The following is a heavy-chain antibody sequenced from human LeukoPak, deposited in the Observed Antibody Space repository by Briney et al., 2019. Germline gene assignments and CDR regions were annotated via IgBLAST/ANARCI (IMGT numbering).Heavy chain of an antibody. J-gene: IGHJ6*03. CDR2: INWDDDK. D-gene: IGHD2-2*03. Sequence: SGPALAKPTQTLTLTCTFSGFSLRTSGMCVSWIRQPPGKALEWLALINWDDDKYYRPSLETRLTISKDTSKNQVVLTMTNMDPVDTATCYCARIRATGYCSSTSCYLGGYYYYYMDVWGKGTTVTVSS. CDR3: ARIRATGYCSSTSCYLGGYYYYYMDV. CDR1: GFSLRTSGMC. V-gene: IGHV2-70*01.